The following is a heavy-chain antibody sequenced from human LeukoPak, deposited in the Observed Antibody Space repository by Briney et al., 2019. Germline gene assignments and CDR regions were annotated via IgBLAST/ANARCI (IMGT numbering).Heavy chain of an antibody. V-gene: IGHV4-4*07. D-gene: IGHD3-3*01. CDR1: GGSISSYY. J-gene: IGHJ6*02. CDR3: ARDRVRITIFGVVTEDYYYGMDV. CDR2: IYTSGST. Sequence: SETLSLTCTVSGGSISSYYWSWIRQPAGKGLEWIGRIYTSGSTNYNPSLKSRVTMSVDTSKNQFSLKLSSVTAADTAVYYCARDRVRITIFGVVTEDYYYGMDVWAKGPRSPSP.